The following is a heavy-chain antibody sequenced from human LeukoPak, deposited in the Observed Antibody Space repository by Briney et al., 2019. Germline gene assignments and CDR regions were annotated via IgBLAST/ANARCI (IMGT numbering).Heavy chain of an antibody. CDR2: IWHDGSNK. V-gene: IGHV3-33*08. CDR1: GFTFSSYG. CDR3: ARDRDSYGSGRTGFDP. J-gene: IGHJ5*02. Sequence: GGSLRLSCAASGFTFSSYGMHWVRQAPGKGLEWVAFIWHDGSNKEHADSVKGRFTISRDNAKNSLYLQMNNLRDEDTAVYYCARDRDSYGSGRTGFDPWGQGTLVTVSS. D-gene: IGHD3-10*01.